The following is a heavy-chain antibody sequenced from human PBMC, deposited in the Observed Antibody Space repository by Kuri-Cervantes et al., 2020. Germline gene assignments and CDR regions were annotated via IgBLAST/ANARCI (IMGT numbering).Heavy chain of an antibody. CDR1: GFTFSNYA. CDR2: ISGGGSRT. Sequence: GESLKISCGASGFTFSNYAMSWVRQAPGKGLEWVSGISGGGSRTYYADSVKGRFTISRDISKNTLYLQMNSLKTEDTAVYYCTRTPETIFGVVIIFGYFDYWGQGTLVTVSS. D-gene: IGHD3-3*01. CDR3: TRTPETIFGVVIIFGYFDY. V-gene: IGHV3-23*01. J-gene: IGHJ4*02.